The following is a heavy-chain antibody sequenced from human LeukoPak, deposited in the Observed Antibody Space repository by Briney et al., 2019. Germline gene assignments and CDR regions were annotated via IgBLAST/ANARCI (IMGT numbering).Heavy chain of an antibody. CDR1: GYTFTSYD. D-gene: IGHD2-2*01. Sequence: ASVKVSCKASGYTFTSYDINWVRQATGQGLEWMGWMNPNSGNTGYAQKFQGRVTITRSTSISTAYMELSSLRSEDTAVSYCARVRVVPAAMYFYYYYYMDVWGKGTTVTVSS. CDR3: ARVRVVPAAMYFYYYYYMDV. CDR2: MNPNSGNT. J-gene: IGHJ6*03. V-gene: IGHV1-8*03.